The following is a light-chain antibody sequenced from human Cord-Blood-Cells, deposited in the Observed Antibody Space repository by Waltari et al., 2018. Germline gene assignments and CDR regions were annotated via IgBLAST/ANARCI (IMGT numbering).Light chain of an antibody. Sequence: SYVLTQPPSVSVAPGKTARITCGGNNIGSTSVPWYQQKPGQAPVLVIYYDSDRPSGIPERFSGSNSGNTATLTISRVEAGDEADYYCQVWDSSSDHLVFGGGTKLTVL. CDR3: QVWDSSSDHLV. CDR1: NIGSTS. J-gene: IGLJ3*02. V-gene: IGLV3-21*04. CDR2: YDS.